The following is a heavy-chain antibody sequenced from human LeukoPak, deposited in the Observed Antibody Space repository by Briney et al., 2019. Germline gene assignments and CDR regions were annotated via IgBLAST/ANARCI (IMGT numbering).Heavy chain of an antibody. Sequence: PSETLSLTCSVSGGSISTYYWSWIRQPPGKGLEWIGYVDYSGSTNYNPSLKSRVTILVDTSKNQFSLKLSSVTAADMAVYYCARVGPWCFDLWGRGTLVTVSS. V-gene: IGHV4-59*01. J-gene: IGHJ2*01. CDR2: VDYSGST. CDR3: ARVGPWCFDL. CDR1: GGSISTYY.